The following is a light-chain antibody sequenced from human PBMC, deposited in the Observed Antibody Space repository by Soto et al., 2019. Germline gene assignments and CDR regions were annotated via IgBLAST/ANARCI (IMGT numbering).Light chain of an antibody. J-gene: IGKJ1*01. Sequence: DIQMTQSPSSLSASVGDGVTITCRASQSISSYVSWYQQKPGKAPKLLIYAASRLQSGVPSRFSGSRSGTDFTLTLSSLQPEDFATYYCHQSYSRVTFGQGTKVDIK. CDR1: QSISSY. CDR2: AAS. CDR3: HQSYSRVT. V-gene: IGKV1-39*01.